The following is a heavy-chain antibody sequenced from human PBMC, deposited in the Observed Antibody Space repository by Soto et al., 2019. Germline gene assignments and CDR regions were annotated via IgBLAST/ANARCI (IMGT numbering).Heavy chain of an antibody. CDR2: ISWNSGSI. D-gene: IGHD3-10*01. CDR1: GFTFDDYA. J-gene: IGHJ3*02. Sequence: EVQLVESGGGLVQPGRSLRLSCAASGFTFDDYAMHWVRQAPGKGLEWVSGISWNSGSIGYADSVKGRFTISRDNDKNSLYLQMNSLRAEDTALYYCATEYGGDAFDIWGQGTMVTVSS. CDR3: ATEYGGDAFDI. V-gene: IGHV3-9*01.